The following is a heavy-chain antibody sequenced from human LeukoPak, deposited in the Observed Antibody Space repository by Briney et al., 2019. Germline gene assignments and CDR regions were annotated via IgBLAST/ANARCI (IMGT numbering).Heavy chain of an antibody. D-gene: IGHD2-21*02. CDR1: GGSIGSGYY. Sequence: NTSETLSLTCTVSGGSIGSGYYWAWIRQPPGKGLEWIGSIHYSGTTHYNPSLQSRVTISADTSKNQFALDLRSVTAADTAVYYCTRDIGDFVSDFWGQGTLVTVSS. V-gene: IGHV4-39*02. J-gene: IGHJ4*02. CDR3: TRDIGDFVSDF. CDR2: IHYSGTT.